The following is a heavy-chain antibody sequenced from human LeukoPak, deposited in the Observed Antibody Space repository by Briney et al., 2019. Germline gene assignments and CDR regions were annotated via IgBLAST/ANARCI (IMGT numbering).Heavy chain of an antibody. V-gene: IGHV4-34*01. D-gene: IGHD2-15*01. J-gene: IGHJ4*02. CDR2: ISHSGST. Sequence: PSETLSLTCAVYGGSLSGYYWTWLRQPPGKGLEWIGEISHSGSTNYNSSLKSRVTISIDMSKNQFSLKLSSVTAADTAVYYCAIIARLAYCSYEYGGQGTVVTVSS. CDR3: AIIARLAYCSYEY. CDR1: GGSLSGYY.